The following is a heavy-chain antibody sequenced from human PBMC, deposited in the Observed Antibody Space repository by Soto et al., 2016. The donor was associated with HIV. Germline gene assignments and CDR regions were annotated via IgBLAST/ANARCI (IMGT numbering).Heavy chain of an antibody. CDR2: IYSGGNI. CDR1: GFTITSNY. Sequence: EVQLVESGGGLVQPGGSLRLSCAASGFTITSNYMSWVRQAPEKGLEWVSVIYSGGNIYYADSVKGRFTISRDTSKNTLYLQTDSLRAEDTAVYYCVRDENYYEAYGMDVWGQGTTVTVSS. V-gene: IGHV3-66*01. CDR3: VRDENYYEAYGMDV. D-gene: IGHD3-16*01. J-gene: IGHJ6*02.